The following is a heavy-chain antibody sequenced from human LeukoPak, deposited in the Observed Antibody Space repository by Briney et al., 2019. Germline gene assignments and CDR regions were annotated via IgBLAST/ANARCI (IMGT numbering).Heavy chain of an antibody. CDR2: IDPNNGAT. J-gene: IGHJ6*04. D-gene: IGHD2-21*01. Sequence: GASVKVSCKASGYTFTAYYMHWVRQAPGQGLEWMGWIDPNNGATKYAQNFEGRVTLTRDTSISTAYMELSRLTSDDTAVYYCARDDEGIPGGVWGKGTTVTVSS. CDR1: GYTFTAYY. V-gene: IGHV1-2*02. CDR3: ARDDEGIPGGV.